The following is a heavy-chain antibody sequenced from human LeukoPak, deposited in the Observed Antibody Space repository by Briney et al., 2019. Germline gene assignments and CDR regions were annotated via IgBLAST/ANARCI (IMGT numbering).Heavy chain of an antibody. CDR2: INPNSGGT. Sequence: GASVKVSCKASGYNFTGYYMHWVRQAPGQGLEWMGWINPNSGGTNYAQKFQGRVTMTRDTSISTAYMELSRLRSDDTAVYYCARVPGATQGNWFDPWGQGTLVTVSS. CDR3: ARVPGATQGNWFDP. CDR1: GYNFTGYY. J-gene: IGHJ5*02. D-gene: IGHD1-26*01. V-gene: IGHV1-2*02.